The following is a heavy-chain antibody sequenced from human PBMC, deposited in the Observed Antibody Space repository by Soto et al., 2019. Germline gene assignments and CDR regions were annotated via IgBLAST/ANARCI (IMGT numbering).Heavy chain of an antibody. Sequence: QVQLVESGGGVVQPGGSLRLSCAASGFTFDAYGFHWVRQAPGKGLEWVAVVWSNGNLKYYADSVKGRFTISRDSSKSALNLQMNSLRAEDTAVYYCARIQLDTIMALDYWGQGTLVTVSS. V-gene: IGHV3-33*01. CDR2: VWSNGNLK. D-gene: IGHD1-1*01. CDR3: ARIQLDTIMALDY. J-gene: IGHJ4*02. CDR1: GFTFDAYG.